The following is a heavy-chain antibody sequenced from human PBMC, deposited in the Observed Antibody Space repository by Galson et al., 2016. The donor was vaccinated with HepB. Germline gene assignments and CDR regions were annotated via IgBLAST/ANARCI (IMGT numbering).Heavy chain of an antibody. D-gene: IGHD3-9*01. J-gene: IGHJ4*02. CDR1: GGTFSSYS. Sequence: SVKVSCKASGGTFSSYSISWVRQAPGQGLEWMGGIIPIYGTANYAQKFQGRVTITADKSTSTAYMELSSLRPENTAVYYCARYRRILTGYFDCWGQGTLVTVSS. CDR2: IIPIYGTA. CDR3: ARYRRILTGYFDC. V-gene: IGHV1-69*06.